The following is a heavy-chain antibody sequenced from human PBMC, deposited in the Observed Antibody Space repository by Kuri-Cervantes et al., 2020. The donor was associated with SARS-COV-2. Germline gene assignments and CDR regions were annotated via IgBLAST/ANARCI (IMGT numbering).Heavy chain of an antibody. J-gene: IGHJ5*02. V-gene: IGHV3-11*03. CDR1: GFTFSDYY. D-gene: IGHD3-3*01. Sequence: GGSLRLSCAASGFTFSDYYMSWIRQAPGKGLEWVSYISSSSSYTNYADSVKGRFTISRDSAKNSLYLQMNSLRAEDTAVYYCARHPYYDFWSGYTEYNWFDPWGQGTLVTVSS. CDR3: ARHPYYDFWSGYTEYNWFDP. CDR2: ISSSSSYT.